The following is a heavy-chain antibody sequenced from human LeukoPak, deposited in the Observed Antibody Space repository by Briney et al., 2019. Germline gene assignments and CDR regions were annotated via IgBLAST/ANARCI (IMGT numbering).Heavy chain of an antibody. J-gene: IGHJ4*02. Sequence: PGGSLRLSCAATGFRFSSYMHWVRPAPGKGLEWVAAISAEGDIQIYLDSVMGRFTISRDNSKSTLYLQMNSLRIEDTGFYYCTRDMIRGVPDYIDYWGQGTLVTVSS. V-gene: IGHV3-30-3*01. CDR1: GFRFSSY. CDR3: TRDMIRGVPDYIDY. CDR2: ISAEGDIQ. D-gene: IGHD3-10*01.